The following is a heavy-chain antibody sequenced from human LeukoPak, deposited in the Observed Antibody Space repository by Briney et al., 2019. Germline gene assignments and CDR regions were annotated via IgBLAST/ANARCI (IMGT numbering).Heavy chain of an antibody. CDR2: IYHTGAT. Sequence: SETLSLTCTVSGHSIINSYYWGWIRQPPGKGLEWIGSIYHTGATYYNPSLKSRVTISVDTSKNQFSLKLNSVTAADTAVYYCARDGIPFDYWGQGTLVIVSS. CDR1: GHSIINSYY. J-gene: IGHJ4*02. CDR3: ARDGIPFDY. V-gene: IGHV4-38-2*02. D-gene: IGHD1-1*01.